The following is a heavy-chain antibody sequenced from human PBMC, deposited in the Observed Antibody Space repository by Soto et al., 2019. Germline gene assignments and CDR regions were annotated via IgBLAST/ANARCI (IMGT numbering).Heavy chain of an antibody. CDR3: ARGYLYDI. CDR2: ISSDDSPI. D-gene: IGHD3-22*01. CDR1: GFVFSSYD. Sequence: PCGSLRLSCAASGFVFSSYDMNWVRQAPGKGLEWISFISSDDSPIYYADSVRGRFTISRDNAKKSLYLQMNSLRAEDTAIYYCARGYLYDIWGQGTLVTVSS. V-gene: IGHV3-48*03. J-gene: IGHJ4*01.